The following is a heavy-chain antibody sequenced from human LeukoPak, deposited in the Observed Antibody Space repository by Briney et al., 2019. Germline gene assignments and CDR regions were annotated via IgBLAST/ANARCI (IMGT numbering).Heavy chain of an antibody. D-gene: IGHD6-19*01. Sequence: SETLSLTCTVSGGSISSYYWSWIRQPPGKGLEWIGYIYYSGSTNYNPTLKSRVTISVDTSKNQFSLKLSSVTAADTAVYYCARVRRYSSGWFDYWGQGTLVTVSS. V-gene: IGHV4-59*01. CDR2: IYYSGST. CDR1: GGSISSYY. J-gene: IGHJ4*02. CDR3: ARVRRYSSGWFDY.